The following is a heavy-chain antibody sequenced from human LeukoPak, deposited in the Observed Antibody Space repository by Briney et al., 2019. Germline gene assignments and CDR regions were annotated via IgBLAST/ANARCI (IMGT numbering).Heavy chain of an antibody. V-gene: IGHV3-30*18. CDR3: AKDRSPTYYDFWSGYYRYDAFDI. J-gene: IGHJ3*02. Sequence: GGSLRLSCAASGFTFSSYGMHWVRQAPGKGLEWVAVISYDGSNKYYADSVKGRFTISRDNSENTLYLQMNSLRAEDTAVYYCAKDRSPTYYDFWSGYYRYDAFDIWGQGTMVTVSS. D-gene: IGHD3-3*01. CDR1: GFTFSSYG. CDR2: ISYDGSNK.